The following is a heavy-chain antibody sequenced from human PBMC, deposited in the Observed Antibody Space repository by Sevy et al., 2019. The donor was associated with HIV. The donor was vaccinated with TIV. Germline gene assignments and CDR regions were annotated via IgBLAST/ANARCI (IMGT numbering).Heavy chain of an antibody. CDR1: GFTFSNYG. Sequence: GGSLRLSCEASGFTFSNYGMHWVRQAPGKGLEWVALISYDASNKYYGNSINGRFTISRDNSKNTLYLQMNSLRGEDTVVYYCANHPVFGLLIHKGQDSFHIWGQGTMVTVSS. V-gene: IGHV3-30*18. CDR3: ANHPVFGLLIHKGQDSFHI. J-gene: IGHJ3*02. CDR2: ISYDASNK. D-gene: IGHD3-3*01.